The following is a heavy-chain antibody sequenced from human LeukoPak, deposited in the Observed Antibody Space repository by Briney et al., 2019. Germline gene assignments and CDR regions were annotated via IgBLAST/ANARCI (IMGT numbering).Heavy chain of an antibody. J-gene: IGHJ5*02. D-gene: IGHD4-17*01. CDR1: GDSVSSSTAA. Sequence: SQTLSLTCAISGDSVSSSTAAWNWTRQSPSRGLGWLGRTYFRSKWFYDYAVFIKSRITINPDTSKNQFSLQLNSVTPEDTAIYYCARDLRTYMGINWFDPWGQGTLVTVSS. CDR3: ARDLRTYMGINWFDP. V-gene: IGHV6-1*01. CDR2: TYFRSKWFY.